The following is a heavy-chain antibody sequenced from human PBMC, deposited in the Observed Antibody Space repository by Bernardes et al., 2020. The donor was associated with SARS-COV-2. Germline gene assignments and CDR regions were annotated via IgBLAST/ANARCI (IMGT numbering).Heavy chain of an antibody. D-gene: IGHD6-6*01. CDR3: ASLLVRPYYYYAMDV. J-gene: IGHJ6*02. CDR1: GGSITNPNG. Sequence: SEPLSLTCTVSGGSITNPNGWSCVRQPPGKGLEWIGESYHSGSTNYNPSLKSRVTISVDKSKNQFSLKLNSVTAADTAVYFCASLLVRPYYYYAMDVWGQGTLVTVSS. CDR2: SYHSGST. V-gene: IGHV4-4*02.